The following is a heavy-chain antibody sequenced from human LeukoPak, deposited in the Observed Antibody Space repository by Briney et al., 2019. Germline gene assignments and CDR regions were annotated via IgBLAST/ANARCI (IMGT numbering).Heavy chain of an antibody. CDR3: ARERGSGSYYNVFNWFDP. Sequence: SETLSLTCAVYGGSFSGYYWSWIRQPPGKGLEWIREINHSGSTNYNPSLKSRVTISVDTSKNQFSLKLSSVTAADTAVYYCARERGSGSYYNVFNWFDPWGQGTLVTVSS. V-gene: IGHV4-34*01. CDR2: INHSGST. D-gene: IGHD3-10*01. J-gene: IGHJ5*02. CDR1: GGSFSGYY.